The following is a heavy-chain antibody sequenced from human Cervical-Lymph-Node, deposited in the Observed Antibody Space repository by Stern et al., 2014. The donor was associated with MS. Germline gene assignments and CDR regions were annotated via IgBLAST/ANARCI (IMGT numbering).Heavy chain of an antibody. CDR1: GGTFSSYA. CDR3: ARRDYYDSTGYYGDAFDI. D-gene: IGHD3-22*01. J-gene: IGHJ3*02. V-gene: IGHV1-69*01. CDR2: IIPIFGTT. Sequence: QVQLVQSGAEVKKPGSSVKVSCKASGGTFSSYAISWVRQAPGRGLEWMGAIIPIFGTTKYAQKFQGRVTIIADGYTTTAYMELSSLRSEDTAVYYCARRDYYDSTGYYGDAFDIWGQGTMVTVSS.